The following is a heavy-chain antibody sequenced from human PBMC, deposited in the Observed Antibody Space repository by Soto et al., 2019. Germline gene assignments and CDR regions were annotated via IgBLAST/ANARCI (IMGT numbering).Heavy chain of an antibody. Sequence: EVQLLESGGDFVEPGGSLRLSCAASGFIFNNYAMGWVRQAPGKGLEWVSTIDNIAAGTDYAESVKGRFTISRDTYKNTLYLQLNNLRAGGTGVYDCAQAICRERQSVYWVQGTLVTVSS. CDR1: GFIFNNYA. V-gene: IGHV3-23*01. CDR3: AQAICRERQSVY. D-gene: IGHD1-26*01. J-gene: IGHJ4*02. CDR2: IDNIAAGT.